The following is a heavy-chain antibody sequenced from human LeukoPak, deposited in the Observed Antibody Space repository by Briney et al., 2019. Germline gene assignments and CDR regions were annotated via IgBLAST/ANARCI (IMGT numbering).Heavy chain of an antibody. CDR2: ISSSSSYI. CDR1: GFTFSSYS. Sequence: PGGSLRLSCAASGFTFSSYSMNWVRQAPGKGLEWVSSISSSSSYIYYADSVKGRFTISRDNAKNSLYLQMNSLRAEDTAVYYCARGSGSGRQGMDVWGQGTTVTVSS. J-gene: IGHJ6*02. V-gene: IGHV3-21*01. CDR3: ARGSGSGRQGMDV. D-gene: IGHD3-10*01.